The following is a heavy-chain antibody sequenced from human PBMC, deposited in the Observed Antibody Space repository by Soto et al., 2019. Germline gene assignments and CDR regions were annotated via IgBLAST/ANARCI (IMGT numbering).Heavy chain of an antibody. CDR3: ARHGYCTNGVCYYMDV. J-gene: IGHJ6*03. Sequence: QLQLQESGPGLVKPSETLSLTCTVSGGSISSSSYYWGWIRQPPGKGLEWIGSIYYSGSTYYNPSLKSRVTISVDTPKNQFSLKLSSVTAADTAVYYCARHGYCTNGVCYYMDVWGKGTTVTVSS. D-gene: IGHD2-8*01. V-gene: IGHV4-39*01. CDR2: IYYSGST. CDR1: GGSISSSSYY.